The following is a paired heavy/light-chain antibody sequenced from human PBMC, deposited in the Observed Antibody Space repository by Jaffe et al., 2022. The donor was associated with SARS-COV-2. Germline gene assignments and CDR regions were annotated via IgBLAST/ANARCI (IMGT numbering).Heavy chain of an antibody. J-gene: IGHJ3*02. D-gene: IGHD3-22*01. CDR2: VIPILNIT. CDR3: ARAPSYYYDSSGYYYPASYAFDI. Sequence: QVQLVQSAAEVKKPGSSVKVSCKASGGTFSSFVISWVRDAPGQGLEWMGWVIPILNITNYAQKFQGRVTITADKSTITTYMELSSLRSEDTAMYYCARAPSYYYDSSGYYYPASYAFDIWGQGTMVTVSS. V-gene: IGHV1-69*04. CDR1: GGTFSSFV.
Light chain of an antibody. CDR1: TGAVTSDYH. V-gene: IGLV7-43*01. CDR3: LLYYGGALV. Sequence: QTVVTQEPSLTVSPGGTVTLTCASSTGAVTSDYHPNWFQQKPGQAPRSLIYSSNNEHSWTPARFSGSLVGDKAALTLSGVQPEDEADYYCLLYYGGALVFGGGTKLTVL. CDR2: SSN. J-gene: IGLJ3*02.